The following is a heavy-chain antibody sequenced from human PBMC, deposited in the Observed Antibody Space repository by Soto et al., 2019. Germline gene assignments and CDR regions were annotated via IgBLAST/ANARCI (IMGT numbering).Heavy chain of an antibody. Sequence: SETLSLTCTVSGGSISSSSYYWGWIRQPPGKGLEWIGSIYYSGSTYYNPSLKSRVTISVDTSKNQFSLKLSSVTAADTAVYYCARRVLYGDYGRVGFDYWGQGTLVTVSS. CDR2: IYYSGST. D-gene: IGHD4-17*01. J-gene: IGHJ4*02. CDR3: ARRVLYGDYGRVGFDY. CDR1: GGSISSSSYY. V-gene: IGHV4-39*01.